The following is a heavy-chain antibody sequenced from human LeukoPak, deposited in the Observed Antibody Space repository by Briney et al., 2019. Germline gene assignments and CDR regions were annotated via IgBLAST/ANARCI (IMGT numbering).Heavy chain of an antibody. CDR3: ARGGLYSYGPFDY. Sequence: PGGSLRLSCAASGFTFSNYVMSWVRQAPGKGLVWVSRINSDGSSTSYADSVKGRFTISRDNAKSTLYLQMNSLRAEDTAVYYCARGGLYSYGPFDYWGQGTLVTVSS. J-gene: IGHJ4*02. V-gene: IGHV3-74*01. D-gene: IGHD5-18*01. CDR1: GFTFSNYV. CDR2: INSDGSST.